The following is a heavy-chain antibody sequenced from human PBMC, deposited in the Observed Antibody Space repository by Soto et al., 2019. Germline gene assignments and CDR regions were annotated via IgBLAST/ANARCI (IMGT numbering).Heavy chain of an antibody. Sequence: GGSLRLSCTASGFTFSSHAMTWVRQAPGKGLEWVSGLSDSGDSIYYADSVKGRFTIYRDNSMNTLYLQMNTLRVEDTAVYYCAKVSSSWYAGFFNLWGQGTLVTVSS. CDR1: GFTFSSHA. CDR3: AKVSSSWYAGFFNL. J-gene: IGHJ5*02. V-gene: IGHV3-23*01. CDR2: LSDSGDSI. D-gene: IGHD6-13*01.